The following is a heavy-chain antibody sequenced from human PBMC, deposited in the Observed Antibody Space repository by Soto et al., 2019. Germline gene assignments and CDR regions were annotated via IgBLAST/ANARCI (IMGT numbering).Heavy chain of an antibody. CDR2: MNPSSANT. Sequence: GASVKVSCKASRYTFISYDINWVRQAPGQGLEWMGWMNPSSANTGYAQKFQGRISMTRNTSMNTAYMELNRLTSEDTAVYYCTRGQEVWWNAGPLGLHGLDVWCPVTKVTVFS. V-gene: IGHV1-8*01. J-gene: IGHJ6*02. CDR1: RYTFISYD. CDR3: TRGQEVWWNAGPLGLHGLDV. D-gene: IGHD3-16*01.